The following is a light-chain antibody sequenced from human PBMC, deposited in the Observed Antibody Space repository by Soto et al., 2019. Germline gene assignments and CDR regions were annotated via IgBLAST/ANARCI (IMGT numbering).Light chain of an antibody. Sequence: DIQMTQSPSSLSASVGDRVTITCRASQSISTDLNWYQQKPGKAPKLLIYAASSLQSGVPSRFTDSRSVTDFTRTISSLQPEDFATYYCQKSYSIPYTFGQGTKLEIK. CDR3: QKSYSIPYT. J-gene: IGKJ2*01. CDR1: QSISTD. V-gene: IGKV1-39*01. CDR2: AAS.